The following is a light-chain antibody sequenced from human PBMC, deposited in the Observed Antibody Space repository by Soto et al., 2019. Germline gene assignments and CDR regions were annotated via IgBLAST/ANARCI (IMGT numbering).Light chain of an antibody. V-gene: IGKV1-5*03. CDR2: KAS. CDR1: QSISSW. J-gene: IGKJ1*01. CDR3: QQYNSYRT. Sequence: DIQMTQSPSTLSASVGDTVTITCPASQSISSWLAWYQQKPGKAPKLLIYKASSLESGDPSRFRRSGSGTEFTLTISSLQPDDFATYYCQQYNSYRTFGQGTKVEIK.